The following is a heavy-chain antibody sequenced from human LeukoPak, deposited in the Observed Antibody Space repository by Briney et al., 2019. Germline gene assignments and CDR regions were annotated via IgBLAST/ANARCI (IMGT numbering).Heavy chain of an antibody. CDR2: ISGSGGST. J-gene: IGHJ4*02. V-gene: IGHV3-23*01. Sequence: GGSLRLSCAASGFTFSSYAMSWVRQAPGKGLEWVSAISGSGGSTYYADSVKGRFTISRDNTKNTLYLQMNSLRAEDTAVYYCAKDEWELRPRGLSDWGQGTLVTVSS. D-gene: IGHD1-26*01. CDR3: AKDEWELRPRGLSD. CDR1: GFTFSSYA.